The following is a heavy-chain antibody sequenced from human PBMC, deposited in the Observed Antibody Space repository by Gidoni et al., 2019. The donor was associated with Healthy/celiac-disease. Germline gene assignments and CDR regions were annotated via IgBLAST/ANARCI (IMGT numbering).Heavy chain of an antibody. CDR2: ISGSGGST. V-gene: IGHV3-23*01. CDR1: GFTFSSYA. Sequence: EVQLLESGGGLVQPGGSLRLSCAASGFTFSSYAMSWVRQAPGKGLEWVSAISGSGGSTYYADSVKGRFTISRDNSKNTLYLQMNSLRAEDTAVYYCASDIVVVVAAPGAFDIWGQGTMVTVSS. J-gene: IGHJ3*02. D-gene: IGHD2-15*01. CDR3: ASDIVVVVAAPGAFDI.